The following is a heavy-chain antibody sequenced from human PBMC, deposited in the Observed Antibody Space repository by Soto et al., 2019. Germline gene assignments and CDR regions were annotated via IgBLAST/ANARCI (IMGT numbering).Heavy chain of an antibody. CDR2: IRSKANNYAT. D-gene: IGHD3-10*02. CDR3: SRQMFSPDNH. J-gene: IGHJ5*02. CDR1: GFTFSGSA. V-gene: IGHV3-73*01. Sequence: EVQPVESGGGLVQPGGSLRLSCAASGFTFSGSAIHWVRQASGKGLEWLGLIRSKANNYATAYGASVKGRFTISRDDSKNTAYLQMNSLKTEDTAIYYCSRQMFSPDNHWGQGTLVTVSS.